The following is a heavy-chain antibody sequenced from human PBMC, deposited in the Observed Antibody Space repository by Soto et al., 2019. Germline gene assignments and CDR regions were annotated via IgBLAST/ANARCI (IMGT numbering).Heavy chain of an antibody. V-gene: IGHV4-59*01. Sequence: SETLSLTCTVSGGSISSYYWSWIRQPPGKGLEWIGYIYYSGSTNYNPSLKSRVTISVDTSKNQFSLKLSSVTAADTAVYYCAREIRQWLPLGGDAFDIWGQGTMVTVSS. J-gene: IGHJ3*02. CDR1: GGSISSYY. CDR3: AREIRQWLPLGGDAFDI. CDR2: IYYSGST. D-gene: IGHD6-19*01.